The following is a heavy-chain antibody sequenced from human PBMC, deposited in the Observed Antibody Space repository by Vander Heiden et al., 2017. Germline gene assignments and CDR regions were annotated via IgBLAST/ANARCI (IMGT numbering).Heavy chain of an antibody. CDR3: ATPRSSLTIDS. CDR2: ISSWSSDI. D-gene: IGHD4-17*01. CDR1: GLTFNRSS. J-gene: IGHJ4*02. Sequence: EVQLVESGGGLVKPGGSLRLSCAASGLTFNRSSMNWIRRAPGKGLEWVSFISSWSSDIYYADSVKGRFTISRDNAKNSLYLQMNSLRVEDTALYYCATPRSSLTIDSWGQGTLVTVSS. V-gene: IGHV3-21*02.